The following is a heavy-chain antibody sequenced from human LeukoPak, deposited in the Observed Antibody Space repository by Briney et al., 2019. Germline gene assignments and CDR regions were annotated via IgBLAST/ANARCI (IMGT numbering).Heavy chain of an antibody. CDR3: ARAYHGYSSGWSTFYYFDY. CDR2: TYYRSKWYN. Sequence: SQTLSLTCAISGDSVSSNSAAWNWIRQSPSRGLEWLGRTYYRSKWYNDYAVSVKSRITINPDTSKNQFSLQLNSVTPEDTAVYYCARAYHGYSSGWSTFYYFDYWGQGTLVTVSS. CDR1: GDSVSSNSAA. D-gene: IGHD6-19*01. J-gene: IGHJ4*02. V-gene: IGHV6-1*01.